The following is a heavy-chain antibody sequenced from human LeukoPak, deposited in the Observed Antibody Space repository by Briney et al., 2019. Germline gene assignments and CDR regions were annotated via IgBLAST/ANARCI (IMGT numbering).Heavy chain of an antibody. CDR1: GFTFSIYA. V-gene: IGHV3-21*01. CDR2: ISTSSSYT. Sequence: PGASLRLSCAASGFTFSIYAMSWVRQAPGKGLEWVSSISTSSSYTYYADSVKGRFTISRDNAKNSLYLQMNSLRAEDTAVYYCARDRNSGYSGYAFDCWGQGTLVTVSS. D-gene: IGHD5-12*01. CDR3: ARDRNSGYSGYAFDC. J-gene: IGHJ4*02.